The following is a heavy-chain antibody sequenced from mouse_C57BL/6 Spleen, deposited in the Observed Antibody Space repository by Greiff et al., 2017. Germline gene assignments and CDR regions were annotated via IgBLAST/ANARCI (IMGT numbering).Heavy chain of an antibody. D-gene: IGHD1-1*01. Sequence: VQLQQSGAELVKPGASVKLSCKASGYTFTSYWMHWVKQRPGRGLEWIGRIDPHSGGTKYTEKFKSKATLTVDKPSSTAYRQLSSLTSEDSAVYYCERDPYYYGSSYWYFDVWGTGTTVTVSS. CDR2: IDPHSGGT. CDR3: ERDPYYYGSSYWYFDV. J-gene: IGHJ1*03. V-gene: IGHV1-72*01. CDR1: GYTFTSYW.